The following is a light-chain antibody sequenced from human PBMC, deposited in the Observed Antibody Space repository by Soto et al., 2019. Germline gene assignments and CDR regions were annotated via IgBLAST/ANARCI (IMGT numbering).Light chain of an antibody. V-gene: IGKV1-5*01. J-gene: IGKJ1*01. CDR3: QQYNSYPWT. CDR1: HSLISY. Sequence: IQMTQSTSSLSASVGDRVTITCRASHSLISYLAWCQQKPWKAPNLLIYDASNLESGVPSRFSGSGSGTEFTLTISSLQPDDFATYYCQQYNSYPWTFALGTKVAIK. CDR2: DAS.